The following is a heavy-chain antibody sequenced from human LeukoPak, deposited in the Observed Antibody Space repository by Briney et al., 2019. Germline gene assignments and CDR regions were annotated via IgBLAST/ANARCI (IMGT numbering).Heavy chain of an antibody. CDR1: GFTFSNYG. V-gene: IGHV3-30-3*01. Sequence: GGSLRLSCAASGFTFSNYGMHWVRQAPGKGLEWVAVVSYDGTKKYYADSVKGRFTISRDNSKNVVSVQMHGLRAEDTAVYYCASFYYDREDWYHVDAFDIWGQGTMVTVSS. CDR2: VSYDGTKK. J-gene: IGHJ3*02. CDR3: ASFYYDREDWYHVDAFDI. D-gene: IGHD3-22*01.